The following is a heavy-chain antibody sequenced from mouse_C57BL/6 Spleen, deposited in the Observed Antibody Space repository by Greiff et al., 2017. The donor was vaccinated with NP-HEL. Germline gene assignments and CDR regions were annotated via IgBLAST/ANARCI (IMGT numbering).Heavy chain of an antibody. CDR2: IDPSDSYT. J-gene: IGHJ2*01. Sequence: QVHVKQPGAELVKPGASVKLSCKASGYTFTSYWMQWVKQRPGQGLEWIGEIDPSDSYTNYNQKFKGKATLTVDTSSSTAYMQLSSLTSEDSAVYYCARGGYGSRFDYWGQGTTLTVSS. V-gene: IGHV1-50*01. D-gene: IGHD1-1*01. CDR3: ARGGYGSRFDY. CDR1: GYTFTSYW.